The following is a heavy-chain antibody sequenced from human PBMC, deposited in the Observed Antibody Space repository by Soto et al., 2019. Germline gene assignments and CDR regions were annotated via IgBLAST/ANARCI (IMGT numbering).Heavy chain of an antibody. D-gene: IGHD3-10*01. CDR3: ARDKGDGSGSYYGY. CDR2: ISAYNGNT. V-gene: IGHV1-18*01. CDR1: GYTFSSYG. Sequence: QVQLVQSGAEVKKPGASVKVSCKASGYTFSSYGISLVRQAPGQGLEWMGWISAYNGNTNYAQKLQGRVTMTTDTSTSTAYMDLRSLRSDDTAIYYCARDKGDGSGSYYGYWGQGTLVTVSS. J-gene: IGHJ4*02.